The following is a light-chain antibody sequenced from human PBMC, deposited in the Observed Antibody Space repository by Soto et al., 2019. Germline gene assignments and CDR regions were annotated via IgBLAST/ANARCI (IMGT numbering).Light chain of an antibody. CDR1: QSITTY. V-gene: IGKV1-39*01. CDR3: QQIYSAPLT. CDR2: AAS. Sequence: DIQMTQSPSSLSASVGDRVTITCRASQSITTYLNWYRQKPGKAPKLLIYAASSLQSGVPSRFSGSGSETEFTLSISSLQPADLATYFCQQIYSAPLTFGGGKKVEIK. J-gene: IGKJ4*01.